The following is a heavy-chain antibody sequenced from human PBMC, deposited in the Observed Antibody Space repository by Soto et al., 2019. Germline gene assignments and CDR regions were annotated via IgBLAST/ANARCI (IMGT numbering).Heavy chain of an antibody. CDR1: GFTFSSYG. J-gene: IGHJ4*02. CDR2: IWYDGSNK. D-gene: IGHD3-22*01. V-gene: IGHV3-33*01. CDR3: ARDRMDYDSSGYYDY. Sequence: SLRLSCAASGFTFSSYGMHWVRQAPGKGLEWVAVIWYDGSNKYYADSVKGRFTISRDNSKNTLYLQMNSLRAEDTAVYYCARDRMDYDSSGYYDYWGQGTLVTVSS.